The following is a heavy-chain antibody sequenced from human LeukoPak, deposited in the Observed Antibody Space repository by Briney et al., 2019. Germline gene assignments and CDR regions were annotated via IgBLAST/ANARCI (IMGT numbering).Heavy chain of an antibody. CDR1: GFTFSSYS. V-gene: IGHV3-21*01. CDR2: ISSSSSYI. CDR3: ARGYYDFWSGYYYYFDY. J-gene: IGHJ4*02. D-gene: IGHD3-3*01. Sequence: GGSLRLSCAASGFTFSSYSMNWVRQAPGKGLEWVSSISSSSSYIYYADSVKGRFTISRDNAKNSLYLQMNSLRAEDTAVYYCARGYYDFWSGYYYYFDYWGQGTLVTVSS.